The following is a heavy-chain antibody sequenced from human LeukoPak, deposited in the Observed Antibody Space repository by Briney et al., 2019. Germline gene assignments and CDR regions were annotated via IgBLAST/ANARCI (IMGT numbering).Heavy chain of an antibody. CDR1: GFTFSGYE. CDR3: VRDAGTVTTRGARFDP. V-gene: IGHV3-48*03. CDR2: ISSSGSTI. J-gene: IGHJ5*02. D-gene: IGHD4-11*01. Sequence: PGGSLRLSCAASGFTFSGYEMNWVRQAPGKGLEWVSYISSSGSTIYYADSVKGRFTISSDYAKSSLYLQMYSLRAEDTAVYYSVRDAGTVTTRGARFDPWGQGTLVTVSS.